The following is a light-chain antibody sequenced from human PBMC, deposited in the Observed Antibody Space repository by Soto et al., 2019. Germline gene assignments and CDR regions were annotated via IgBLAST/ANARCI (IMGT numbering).Light chain of an antibody. V-gene: IGLV2-14*01. CDR2: EVS. CDR3: SSYTSSSTLGV. Sequence: SALSQPASVSGPPVQSITISCTGTSSDVGGYNYVSWYQQHPGKAPKLMIYEVSNRPSGVSNRFSGSKSGNTASLTISGLQAEDEADYYCSSYTSSSTLGVFGTGTKVTVL. J-gene: IGLJ1*01. CDR1: SSDVGGYNY.